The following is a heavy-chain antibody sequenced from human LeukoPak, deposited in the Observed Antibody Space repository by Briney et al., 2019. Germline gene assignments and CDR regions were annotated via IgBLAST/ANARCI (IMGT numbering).Heavy chain of an antibody. V-gene: IGHV3-74*01. CDR3: ARGREAYYDFWSGYYTNDAFDI. CDR1: GFTFSSYW. D-gene: IGHD3-3*01. Sequence: GGSLRLSCAASGFTFSSYWMHWVRQAPGKGLVWVSRINTDGSSTSYADSVKGRFTISRDNAKNTLYLQMNSLRAEDTAVYYCARGREAYYDFWSGYYTNDAFDIWGQGTMVTVSS. CDR2: INTDGSST. J-gene: IGHJ3*02.